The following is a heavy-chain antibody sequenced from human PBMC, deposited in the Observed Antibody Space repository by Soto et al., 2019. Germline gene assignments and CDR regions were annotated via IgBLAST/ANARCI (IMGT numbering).Heavy chain of an antibody. V-gene: IGHV4-31*03. CDR3: AREYSDSSGFYRAFDY. CDR2: IYYTGGT. D-gene: IGHD3-22*01. J-gene: IGHJ4*02. CDR1: GASINSADYF. Sequence: SETLSLTCTVSGASINSADYFWNWIRQHPGRGLEWIGYIYYTGGTNHNPSLRSRLTISVDTSKNQFSLKLNSVTAADTAMYYCAREYSDSSGFYRAFDYWGQGMLVTVSS.